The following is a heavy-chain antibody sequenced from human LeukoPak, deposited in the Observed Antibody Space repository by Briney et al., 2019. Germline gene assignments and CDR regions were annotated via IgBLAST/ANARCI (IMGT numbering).Heavy chain of an antibody. CDR3: AASERTTLDI. D-gene: IGHD1-1*01. CDR2: ISNSGSTK. Sequence: QTGGSLRLSCAASGFTFSRYAMSWVRQAPGKGLEWVSYISNSGSTKYYADSVKGRFTISRDNAKNSLYLQMNSLRAEDTAVYYCAASERTTLDIWGQGTMVTVSS. CDR1: GFTFSRYA. J-gene: IGHJ3*02. V-gene: IGHV3-48*03.